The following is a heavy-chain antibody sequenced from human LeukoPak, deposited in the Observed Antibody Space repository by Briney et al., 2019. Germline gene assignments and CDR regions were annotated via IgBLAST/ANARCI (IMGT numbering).Heavy chain of an antibody. CDR2: VNLQGST. V-gene: IGHV4-4*02. CDR3: ARRVGISKKYYFDY. J-gene: IGHJ4*02. CDR1: GGSITNTNY. D-gene: IGHD1-26*01. Sequence: SETLSLTCGVSGGSITNTNYWTWVRQPPGKGREWIGEVNLQGSTNYNPSLMGRVAISVDTSENHISLQLTSVTAADTAVYYCARRVGISKKYYFDYWGQGTLVTVSS.